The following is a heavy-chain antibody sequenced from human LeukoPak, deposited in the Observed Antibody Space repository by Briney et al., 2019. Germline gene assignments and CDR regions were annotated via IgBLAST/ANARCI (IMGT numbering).Heavy chain of an antibody. V-gene: IGHV4-4*02. CDR1: GGSISSSNW. Sequence: SETLSLTCAVSGGSISSSNWWSWVRQPPGEGLEWIGEIYHSGSTNYNPSLKSRVTISVDKSKNQFSLKLSSVTAADTAVYYCARHWDIVPTWGRWFGPWGQGTLVTVS. CDR3: ARHWDIVPTWGRWFGP. CDR2: IYHSGST. D-gene: IGHD5-12*01. J-gene: IGHJ5*02.